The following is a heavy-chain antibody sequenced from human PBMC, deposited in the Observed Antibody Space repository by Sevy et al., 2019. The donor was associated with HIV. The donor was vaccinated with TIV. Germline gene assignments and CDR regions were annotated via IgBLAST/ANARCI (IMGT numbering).Heavy chain of an antibody. D-gene: IGHD3-10*01. CDR2: IWYDGSNK. CDR3: ARDKLPPVMVTMVRGALSYYFDY. CDR1: GFTFSTYG. J-gene: IGHJ4*02. Sequence: GGSLRLSCAASGFTFSTYGMHWVRQAPGKGLEWVAVIWYDGSNKYYAHSVKGRFTISRDNSKNTLYLQMNSLRAEDTAVYYCARDKLPPVMVTMVRGALSYYFDYWGQGTLVTVSS. V-gene: IGHV3-33*01.